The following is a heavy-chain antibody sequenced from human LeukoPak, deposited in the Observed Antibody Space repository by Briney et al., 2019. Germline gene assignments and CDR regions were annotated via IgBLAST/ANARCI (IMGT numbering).Heavy chain of an antibody. Sequence: SETLSLTCTVSGGSISSYYWSWIRQPPGKGLEWIGYIYYSGSTNYNPSLKSRVTISVDTSKNQFSLKLSSVTAADTAVYYCARSLLTPYYYGSGSYYNVNWLDPWGQGTLVTVSS. CDR3: ARSLLTPYYYGSGSYYNVNWLDP. CDR2: IYYSGST. J-gene: IGHJ5*02. CDR1: GGSISSYY. V-gene: IGHV4-59*01. D-gene: IGHD3-10*01.